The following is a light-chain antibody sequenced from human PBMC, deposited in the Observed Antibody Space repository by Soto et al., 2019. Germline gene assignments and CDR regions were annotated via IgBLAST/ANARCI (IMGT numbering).Light chain of an antibody. Sequence: EIVLTQSPGTLPLSPGERATLSCRASQSFSSSYLAWYQQKPGQAPRLLIYGASTRATGIPARFSGSRSGTDFTLTISRLEPEDFAVYYCQQYVSSPWAFGQGTKV. V-gene: IGKV3-20*01. J-gene: IGKJ1*01. CDR1: QSFSSSY. CDR2: GAS. CDR3: QQYVSSPWA.